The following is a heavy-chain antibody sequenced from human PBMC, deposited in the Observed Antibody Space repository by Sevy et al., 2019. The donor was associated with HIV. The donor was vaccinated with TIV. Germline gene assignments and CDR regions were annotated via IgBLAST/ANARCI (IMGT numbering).Heavy chain of an antibody. Sequence: GGSLRLSCAASGFALNTYAMHWVRQTPGKGLEWLAVLSYDASDNYYADSVKGRFSISRDNSKNTLYLQMSSLRVEDTAVYYCARAGVPSHNRVHPRLYFDSWGQGTLVTVSS. V-gene: IGHV3-30*07. J-gene: IGHJ4*02. CDR2: LSYDASDN. CDR1: GFALNTYA. D-gene: IGHD1-1*01. CDR3: ARAGVPSHNRVHPRLYFDS.